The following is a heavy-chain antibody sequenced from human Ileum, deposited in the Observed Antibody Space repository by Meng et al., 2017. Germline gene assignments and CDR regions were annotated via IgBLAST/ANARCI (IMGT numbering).Heavy chain of an antibody. CDR3: AKGEEAIGSPLFDH. CDR1: GFIFNSYA. V-gene: IGHV3-23*01. CDR2: IRDSGIST. D-gene: IGHD3-10*01. J-gene: IGHJ4*02. Sequence: GESLKISCAASGFIFNSYAMSWVRQAPGKGLEWVSGIRDSGISTFYADFVEGRFTISRDNSKNTLYLQMNSLRVEDTAVYYCAKGEEAIGSPLFDHWGQGTLVTVSS.